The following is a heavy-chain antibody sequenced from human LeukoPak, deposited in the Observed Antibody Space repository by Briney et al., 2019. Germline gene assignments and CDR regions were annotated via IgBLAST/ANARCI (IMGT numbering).Heavy chain of an antibody. CDR3: APDCSSTSCYTRFDP. V-gene: IGHV3-49*03. CDR1: GFTFGDYA. Sequence: PGGSLRLSCTASGFTFGDYAMSWFRLAPGKGLEWVGFIRSKAYGGTTEYAASVKGRFTISRDDSKSIAYLQMNSLKTEDTAVYSCAPDCSSTSCYTRFDPWGQGTLVTVSS. D-gene: IGHD2-2*02. J-gene: IGHJ5*02. CDR2: IRSKAYGGTT.